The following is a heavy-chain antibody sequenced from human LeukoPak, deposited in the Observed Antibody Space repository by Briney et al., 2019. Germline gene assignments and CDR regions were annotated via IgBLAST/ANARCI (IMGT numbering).Heavy chain of an antibody. CDR2: IYSGGST. D-gene: IGHD3-9*01. CDR1: GFTVSSNY. J-gene: IGHJ4*02. V-gene: IGHV3-53*01. Sequence: GRSLRLSCAASGFTVSSNYMSWVRQAPGKGLEWVSVIYSGGSTYYADSVKGRFTISRDNSKNTLYLQMNSLRAEDTAVYYCARALVPYYFDYWGQGTLVTVSS. CDR3: ARALVPYYFDY.